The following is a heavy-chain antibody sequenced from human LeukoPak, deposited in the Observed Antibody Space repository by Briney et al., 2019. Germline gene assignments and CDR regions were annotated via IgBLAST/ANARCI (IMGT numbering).Heavy chain of an antibody. J-gene: IGHJ4*02. CDR1: GFTFSSFE. D-gene: IGHD3-3*01. CDR2: IKQDGSEK. V-gene: IGHV3-7*01. CDR3: ARRVDYFDY. Sequence: GGSLRLSCAASGFTFSSFEMNWVRQAPGKGLEWVANIKQDGSEKYYVDSVKGRFTISRDNAKNSLYLQMNSLRAKDTAVYYCARRVDYFDYWGQGTLVTVSS.